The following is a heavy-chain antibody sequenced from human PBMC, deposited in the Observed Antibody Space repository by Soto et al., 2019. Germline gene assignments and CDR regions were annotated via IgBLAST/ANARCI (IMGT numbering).Heavy chain of an antibody. D-gene: IGHD3-16*01. V-gene: IGHV1-18*01. CDR2: LNTYNGNT. Sequence: QVQLVQSGAEVKNPGASVKVSCKASGYTFTRYGIGWARQAPGQGLEWMGWLNTYNGNTNYAQNVQGRLTLTTDTSTSTAYMELRSLRSNDTAIYYCAMVDVYVTPSPQDVWGQGTTVIVSS. J-gene: IGHJ6*02. CDR3: AMVDVYVTPSPQDV. CDR1: GYTFTRYG.